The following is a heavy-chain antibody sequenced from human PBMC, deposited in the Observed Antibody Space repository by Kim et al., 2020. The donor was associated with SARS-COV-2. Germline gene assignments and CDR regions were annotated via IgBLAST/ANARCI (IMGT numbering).Heavy chain of an antibody. J-gene: IGHJ3*02. Sequence: GGSLRLSCAASGFTFDDYAMHWVRQAPGKGLEWVSGISWNSGSIGYADSVKGRFTISRDNAKNSLYLQMNSLRAEDTALYYCAKDIKVHDAFYIWGQGT. CDR1: GFTFDDYA. V-gene: IGHV3-9*01. CDR2: ISWNSGSI. CDR3: AKDIKVHDAFYI.